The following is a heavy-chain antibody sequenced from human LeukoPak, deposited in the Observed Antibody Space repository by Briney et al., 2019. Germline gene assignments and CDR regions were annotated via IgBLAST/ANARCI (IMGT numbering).Heavy chain of an antibody. CDR3: ARRGSSGWYDY. V-gene: IGHV3-23*01. CDR2: ISGSGGST. Sequence: GGSLRLSCAASGFTFSSYAMSWVRQAPGKGLEWVSAISGSGGSTYYADSVKGRFTISRDNSKNTLYLQMNSLRAEDTAVYFCARRGSSGWYDYWGQGILVTVSS. CDR1: GFTFSSYA. D-gene: IGHD6-19*01. J-gene: IGHJ4*02.